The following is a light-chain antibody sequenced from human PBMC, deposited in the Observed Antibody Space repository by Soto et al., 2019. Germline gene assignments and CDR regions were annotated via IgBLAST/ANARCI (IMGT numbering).Light chain of an antibody. J-gene: IGKJ4*01. CDR2: DAP. CDR1: QSVSSY. Sequence: EMVLTQSPATLSLSPRERATLSCRASQSVSSYLAWYQQKPGQAPRLLIYDAPNRATGIPARFSGSGSGTDFTLTISSLEPEDFAVYYCQQRSNWPPLTFGGGTKVEIK. V-gene: IGKV3-11*01. CDR3: QQRSNWPPLT.